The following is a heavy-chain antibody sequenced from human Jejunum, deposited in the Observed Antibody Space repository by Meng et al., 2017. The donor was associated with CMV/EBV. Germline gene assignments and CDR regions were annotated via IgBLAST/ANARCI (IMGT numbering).Heavy chain of an antibody. V-gene: IGHV4-34*02. CDR3: AKGRANYFGSKHNYFDS. D-gene: IGHD3-10*01. CDR2: VTHSGRR. J-gene: IGHJ5*01. Sequence: GERKQAGARLLKPAGTLSPPWAVYGGSFTASYWTWSRQATGKGPEWIGEVTHSGRRTYNPSLASRVSISVDKPKKQFSLTLNSVTAADTAVYYCAKGRANYFGSKHNYFDSWGQGTLVTVSS. CDR1: GGSFTASY.